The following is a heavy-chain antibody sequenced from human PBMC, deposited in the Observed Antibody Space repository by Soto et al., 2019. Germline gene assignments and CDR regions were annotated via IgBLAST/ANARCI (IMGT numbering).Heavy chain of an antibody. CDR2: INPSGGST. Sequence: ASGPVSCQASGYSFTSYYMQWVRQAPGQGLEWIGIINPSGGSTSYAQKFQGRATMTRDTSTSTVYMELSILRSEDTAVYYCARECEPGSYFYGRDVWGQGTTVTVSS. V-gene: IGHV1-46*01. J-gene: IGHJ6*02. CDR3: ARECEPGSYFYGRDV. CDR1: GYSFTSYY. D-gene: IGHD6-25*01.